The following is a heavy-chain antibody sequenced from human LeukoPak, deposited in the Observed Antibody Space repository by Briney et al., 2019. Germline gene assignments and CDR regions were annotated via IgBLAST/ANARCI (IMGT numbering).Heavy chain of an antibody. Sequence: GASVKVSCKASGYTFTSYAMHWVRQAPGQRLEWMGWINAGNGNTKYSQKFQGRVTITRDTSASTAYMELSSLRSEDTAVYYCPRAIAAAADFDYWGQGTLVTVSS. D-gene: IGHD6-13*01. CDR3: PRAIAAAADFDY. J-gene: IGHJ4*02. CDR1: GYTFTSYA. V-gene: IGHV1-3*01. CDR2: INAGNGNT.